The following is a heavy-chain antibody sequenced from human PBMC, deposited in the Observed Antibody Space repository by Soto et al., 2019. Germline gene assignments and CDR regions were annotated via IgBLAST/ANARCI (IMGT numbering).Heavy chain of an antibody. J-gene: IGHJ6*02. CDR2: IVVGSGNT. CDR3: AAGGGGYYGMDV. V-gene: IGHV1-58*01. D-gene: IGHD6-25*01. CDR1: GFTFTSSA. Sequence: SVKVSCKASGFTFTSSAVQWVRQARGQRLEWIGWIVVGSGNTNYAQKFQERVTITRDMSTSTAYMELSSLRSEDTAVYFCAAGGGGYYGMDVWGQGTTVAVSS.